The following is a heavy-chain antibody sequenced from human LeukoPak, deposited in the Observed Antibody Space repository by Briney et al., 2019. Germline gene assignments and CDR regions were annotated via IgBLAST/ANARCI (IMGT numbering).Heavy chain of an antibody. D-gene: IGHD6-19*01. Sequence: GGSLRLSCAASGFTFSSYWMHWVRQAPGKGLVWVSRINSDGSRTSYADSVKGRFTISRDNAKNTLNLQMNSLRAEDTAVYYCARISSGWYSDYWGQGTLVTVSS. J-gene: IGHJ4*02. CDR1: GFTFSSYW. CDR3: ARISSGWYSDY. CDR2: INSDGSRT. V-gene: IGHV3-74*01.